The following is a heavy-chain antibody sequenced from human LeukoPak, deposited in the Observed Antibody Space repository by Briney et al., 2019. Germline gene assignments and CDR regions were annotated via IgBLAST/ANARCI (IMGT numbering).Heavy chain of an antibody. CDR3: ATGLNAYGSGSYSHLDAFAR. Sequence: GGSLRLSCAASGFTVSSNYMSGVRQAPGKGLEWVSVINSGGSTYYADSVKGRFTISRDNSKNTLFLQMNSLRAEDTAVYYCATGLNAYGSGSYSHLDAFARSGQGTMVTVSS. V-gene: IGHV3-53*01. CDR2: INSGGST. CDR1: GFTVSSNY. J-gene: IGHJ3*02. D-gene: IGHD3-10*01.